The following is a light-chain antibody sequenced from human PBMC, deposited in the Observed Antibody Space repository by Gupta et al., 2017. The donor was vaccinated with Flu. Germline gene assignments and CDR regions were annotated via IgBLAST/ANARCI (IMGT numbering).Light chain of an antibody. CDR1: SSDVGGYNY. CDR3: SSYTSNSTRV. Sequence: QSALTQPASVSGPPGQANTTSCTATSSDVGGYNYVSWYQQHPGNAPKLMFYEVSNRPAGVSTRFSGSKSGNTASLTISGLQAEDATYYYCSSYTSNSTRVFGTGTKVTVL. J-gene: IGLJ1*01. CDR2: EVS. V-gene: IGLV2-14*01.